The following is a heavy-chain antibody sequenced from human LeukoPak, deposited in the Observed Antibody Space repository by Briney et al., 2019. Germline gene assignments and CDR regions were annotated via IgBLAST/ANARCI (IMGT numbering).Heavy chain of an antibody. D-gene: IGHD4-17*01. CDR1: GGSISSYY. CDR3: VRDRHDYGDYFDY. CDR2: IYSSGST. Sequence: PSETLSLTRTVSGGSISSYYWSWIRQPAGKGLEWIGRIYSSGSTNYNPSLKSRVTISVDKSKNQFSLKLNSVTAADAAVYYCVRDRHDYGDYFDYWGQGTLVTVSS. J-gene: IGHJ4*02. V-gene: IGHV4-4*07.